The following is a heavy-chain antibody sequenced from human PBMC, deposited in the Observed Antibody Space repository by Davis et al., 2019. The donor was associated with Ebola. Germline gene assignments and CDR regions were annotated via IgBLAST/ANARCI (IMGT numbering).Heavy chain of an antibody. Sequence: PGGSLRLSCAASGFTFSSYSMNWVRQAPGKGLEWVSYISSSSSTIYYADSVKGRFTISRDNAKNSLYLQMNSLRDEDTAVYYCARVTYYYDSSGYYSDAFDIWGQGTMVTVSS. J-gene: IGHJ3*02. CDR2: ISSSSSTI. D-gene: IGHD3-22*01. CDR1: GFTFSSYS. CDR3: ARVTYYYDSSGYYSDAFDI. V-gene: IGHV3-48*02.